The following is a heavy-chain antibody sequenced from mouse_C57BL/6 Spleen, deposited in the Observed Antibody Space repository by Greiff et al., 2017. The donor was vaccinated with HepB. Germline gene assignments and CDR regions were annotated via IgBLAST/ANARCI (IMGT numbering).Heavy chain of an antibody. CDR3: ARSTDYFDV. CDR1: GYTFTSYW. Sequence: QVQLQQPGAELVMPGASVKLSCKASGYTFTSYWMHWVKQRPGQGLEWIGEIDPSDSDTNYNQKFKGKSTLTVDKSSSTAYLQLSSLTSEDSAVYFCARSTDYFDVWGTGTTVTVSS. V-gene: IGHV1-69*01. CDR2: IDPSDSDT. J-gene: IGHJ1*03.